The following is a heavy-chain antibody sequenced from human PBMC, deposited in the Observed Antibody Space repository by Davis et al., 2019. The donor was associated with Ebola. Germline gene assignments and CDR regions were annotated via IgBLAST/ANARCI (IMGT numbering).Heavy chain of an antibody. CDR2: IIPIFGTT. J-gene: IGHJ6*04. CDR1: GGTFSTYA. V-gene: IGHV1-69*13. Sequence: SVKVSCKASGGTFSTYAISWVRQAPGQGLEWMGGIIPIFGTTNYAQKFQGRVAITADESTSTAYMELNSLRSEDTAVYYCARTSGSYYYYGMDVWGKGTTVTVSS. D-gene: IGHD1-26*01. CDR3: ARTSGSYYYYGMDV.